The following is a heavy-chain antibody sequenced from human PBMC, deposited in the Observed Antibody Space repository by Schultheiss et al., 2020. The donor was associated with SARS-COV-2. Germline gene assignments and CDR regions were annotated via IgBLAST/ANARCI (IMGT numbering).Heavy chain of an antibody. D-gene: IGHD3-10*01. CDR1: GYFISSGYY. J-gene: IGHJ4*02. CDR3: ARGPSGD. V-gene: IGHV4-38-2*02. CDR2: IYYSGST. Sequence: SSPLSLPFSFSGYFISSGYYWGWIRQPPVKGLEWIGYIYYSGSTNYNPSLKSRVTISVDTSKNQFSLKLSSVTAADTAVYYCARGPSGDWGQGTLVTVSS.